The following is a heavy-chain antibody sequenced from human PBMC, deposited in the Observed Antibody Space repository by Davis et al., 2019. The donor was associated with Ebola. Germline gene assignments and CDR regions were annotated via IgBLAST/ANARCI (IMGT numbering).Heavy chain of an antibody. CDR3: ARDLLPYYDSRGYMDV. CDR1: GFTFSSYA. Sequence: GGSLRLSCAASGFTFSSYAMHWVRQAPGKGLEWVAVISYDGSNKYYADSVKGRFTISRDNSKNTLYLQMNSLRAEDTAVYYCARDLLPYYDSRGYMDVWGKGTTVTVSS. CDR2: ISYDGSNK. D-gene: IGHD3-22*01. J-gene: IGHJ6*03. V-gene: IGHV3-30-3*01.